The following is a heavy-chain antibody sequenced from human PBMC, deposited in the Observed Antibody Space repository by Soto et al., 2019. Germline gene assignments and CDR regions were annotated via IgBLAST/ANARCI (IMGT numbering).Heavy chain of an antibody. CDR3: ARTRMEWALYFDN. V-gene: IGHV3-48*01. D-gene: IGHD3-3*01. J-gene: IGHJ4*02. Sequence: EVQLVESGGGLIQPGGSLRLSCEASGFSFRDSGMNWVRRAPGKRLEWISYISSSSRTIYYAASVEGRFTISRDNVRNSVHLQMNSLRGEDTGVYYCARTRMEWALYFDNWGLGTLVTVSS. CDR2: ISSSSRTI. CDR1: GFSFRDSG.